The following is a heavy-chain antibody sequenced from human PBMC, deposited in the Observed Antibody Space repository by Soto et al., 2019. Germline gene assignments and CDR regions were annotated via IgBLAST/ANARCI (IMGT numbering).Heavy chain of an antibody. J-gene: IGHJ3*02. D-gene: IGHD2-15*01. V-gene: IGHV1-18*01. CDR1: GYTFTSYG. CDR3: AREDCSGGSCSASVRRAFDI. CDR2: ISAYNGNT. Sequence: QVQLVQSGAEVKKPGASVKVSCKASGYTFTSYGISWVRQAPGQGLEWMGWISAYNGNTNYAQKLQGRVTMTTDTSTSTAYMELRSLRSDDTAVYYCAREDCSGGSCSASVRRAFDIWGQGTMVTVSS.